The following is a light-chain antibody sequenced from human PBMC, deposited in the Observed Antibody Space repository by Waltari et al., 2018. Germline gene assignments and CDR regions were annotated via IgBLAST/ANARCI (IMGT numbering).Light chain of an antibody. J-gene: IGLJ2*01. Sequence: QSALPQPDSVSGSPGQSLPISCPGTSTAVGAYFYVSRFQHHPGKAPQLMIYDVNARPSGVSNRFSGSKSGNTASLTISGLQAEDDADYFCSSFTTSRAHVLFGVGTKLTVL. CDR2: DVN. CDR1: STAVGAYFY. V-gene: IGLV2-14*03. CDR3: SSFTTSRAHVL.